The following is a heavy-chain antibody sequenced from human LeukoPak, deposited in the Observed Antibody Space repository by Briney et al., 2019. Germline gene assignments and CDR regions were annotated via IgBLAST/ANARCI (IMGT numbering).Heavy chain of an antibody. D-gene: IGHD2-15*01. Sequence: ASVKVSCKTFGYSFANYGISWVRQAPGQGLEWMAWISPYNGDGIAAQRFQGRLSMTTDPSTSTAYMELRSLRSDDTAVYYCARDRGSGWFDYWGQGTLVTVSS. V-gene: IGHV1-18*01. CDR1: GYSFANYG. CDR3: ARDRGSGWFDY. CDR2: ISPYNGDG. J-gene: IGHJ4*02.